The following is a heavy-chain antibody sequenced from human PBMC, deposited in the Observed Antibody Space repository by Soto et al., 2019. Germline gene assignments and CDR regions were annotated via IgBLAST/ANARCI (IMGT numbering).Heavy chain of an antibody. CDR1: GGPITYW. J-gene: IGHJ5*02. CDR2: VSQGGET. D-gene: IGHD1-1*01. Sequence: QVQLQESGPGLVSPSGTLSLTCAVSGGPITYWLSWVRQSPGKGLEWIGEVSQGGETNYIPSLKSRVTISIDNSRNQIFLHLTSVTAADTAVYFCAKHVTDSGTRGYDSWGQGILVTVSS. CDR3: AKHVTDSGTRGYDS. V-gene: IGHV4-4*02.